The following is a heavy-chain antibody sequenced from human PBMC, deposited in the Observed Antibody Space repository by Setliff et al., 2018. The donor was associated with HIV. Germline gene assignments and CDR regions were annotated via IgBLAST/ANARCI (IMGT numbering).Heavy chain of an antibody. CDR2: IFRSGTT. CDR1: GGSFGDYH. V-gene: IGHV4-4*07. J-gene: IGHJ3*02. CDR3: AREHCSGGSCNGFDI. Sequence: SETLSLTCTLSGGSFGDYHWSWIRQPAGRGLEWIGRIFRSGTTDYKFSLKSRVTISIDTSRNQFSLRLTSVTAEETAVYYCAREHCSGGSCNGFDIWGQGTMVTVSS. D-gene: IGHD2-15*01.